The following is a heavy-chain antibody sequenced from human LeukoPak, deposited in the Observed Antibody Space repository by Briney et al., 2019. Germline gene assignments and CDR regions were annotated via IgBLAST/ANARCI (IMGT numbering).Heavy chain of an antibody. V-gene: IGHV1-2*02. CDR2: INPNSGGT. CDR3: AIIDVGWSGGDYYYMDV. Sequence: ASVKVSCKASGYTDYFIHWVRQAPGQGLEWMGWINPNSGGTNYAQKFRNKITMTRDTSITTVYMELGRLRSDDTAVYFCAIIDVGWSGGDYYYMDVWGKGTTVTVSS. D-gene: IGHD6-19*01. J-gene: IGHJ6*03. CDR1: GYTDYF.